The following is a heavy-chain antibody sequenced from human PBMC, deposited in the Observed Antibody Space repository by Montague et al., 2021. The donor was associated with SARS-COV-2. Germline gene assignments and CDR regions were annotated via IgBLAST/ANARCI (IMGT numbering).Heavy chain of an antibody. CDR2: IYWNDDK. Sequence: PALVKPTQTLTLTCTFSGFSLSTSGVGVAWIRQPPGKALECLALIYWNDDKRYSPSLKNRLTVIKDTSKNQVVLSMTNMEPVDTATYYSAHKTSGWPIGFGFWGQGALVTVSS. CDR1: GFSLSTSGVG. D-gene: IGHD6-19*01. J-gene: IGHJ1*01. CDR3: AHKTSGWPIGFGF. V-gene: IGHV2-5*01.